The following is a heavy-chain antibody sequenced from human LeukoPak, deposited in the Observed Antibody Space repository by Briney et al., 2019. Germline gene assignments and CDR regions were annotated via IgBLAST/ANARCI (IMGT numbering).Heavy chain of an antibody. J-gene: IGHJ4*02. CDR1: GGSISSYY. D-gene: IGHD3-3*01. Sequence: SETLSLTCTVSGGSISSYYWSWIRQPPGKGLEWIGSIYYSGSTYYNPSLKSRVTISVDTSKNQFSLKLSSVTAADTAVYYCARSDFWSGYYDYWGQGTLVTVSS. V-gene: IGHV4-39*01. CDR3: ARSDFWSGYYDY. CDR2: IYYSGST.